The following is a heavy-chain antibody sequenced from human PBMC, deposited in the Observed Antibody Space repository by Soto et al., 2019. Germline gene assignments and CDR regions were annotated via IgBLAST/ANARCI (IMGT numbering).Heavy chain of an antibody. V-gene: IGHV5-10-1*01. CDR1: GYSFTSYW. CDR2: IDPSDSYT. Sequence: LGESLKISCKGSGYSFTSYWISWVRQMPGKGLEWMGRIDPSDSYTNYSPSFQGHVTISADKSISTAYLQWSSLKASDTAMYYCARNLADDIVATISLGMDVWGQGTTVTVSS. D-gene: IGHD5-12*01. J-gene: IGHJ6*02. CDR3: ARNLADDIVATISLGMDV.